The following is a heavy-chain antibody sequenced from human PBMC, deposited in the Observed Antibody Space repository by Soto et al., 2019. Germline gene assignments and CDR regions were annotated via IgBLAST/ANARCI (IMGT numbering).Heavy chain of an antibody. CDR2: IYYSGST. CDR1: GGSISSYY. CDR3: ARGLRGSWPYYYYGMDV. D-gene: IGHD2-15*01. Sequence: PSETLSLTCTVSGGSISSYYWSWIRQPPGKGLEWIGYIYYSGSTNYNPSLKSRVTISVDTSKNQFSLKLSSVTAADTAVYYCARGLRGSWPYYYYGMDVWGQGTTVTVSS. J-gene: IGHJ6*02. V-gene: IGHV4-59*01.